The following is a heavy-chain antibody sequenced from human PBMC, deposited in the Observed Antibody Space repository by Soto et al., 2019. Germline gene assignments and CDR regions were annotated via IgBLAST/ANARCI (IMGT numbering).Heavy chain of an antibody. CDR2: ISGYNGNT. D-gene: IGHD2-2*02. J-gene: IGHJ6*02. V-gene: IGHV1-18*01. CDR3: ARDGGGDVVPAAISHYYYGMDV. CDR1: GYTFRNFV. Sequence: ASVKVSCKTSGYTFRNFVISWVRQAPGQGLQWMGCISGYNGNTNSAQKLQDRVTMTTDTSTSTAYMELRSLRSDDTAVYYCARDGGGDVVPAAISHYYYGMDVWGQGTTVTVSS.